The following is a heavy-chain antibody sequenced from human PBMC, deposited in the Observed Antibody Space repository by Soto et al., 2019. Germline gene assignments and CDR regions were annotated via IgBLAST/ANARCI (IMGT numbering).Heavy chain of an antibody. J-gene: IGHJ4*02. CDR3: ARGSDCSGGSCDNDY. Sequence: QVQLVQSGAEVKKPGASVKVSCKASGYTFTSYAMHWVRQAPGQRLEWMGWINAGNGNTKYSQKFQGRVTITRDTSASTAYMELSSLRSEDTAVYYCARGSDCSGGSCDNDYWGQGTLVTVSS. CDR2: INAGNGNT. CDR1: GYTFTSYA. D-gene: IGHD2-15*01. V-gene: IGHV1-3*01.